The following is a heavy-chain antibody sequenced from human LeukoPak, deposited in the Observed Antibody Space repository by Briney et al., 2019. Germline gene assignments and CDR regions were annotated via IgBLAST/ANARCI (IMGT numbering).Heavy chain of an antibody. CDR3: ARGRDDNSGYYYGSFDY. J-gene: IGHJ4*02. CDR1: GGTFSSYA. Sequence: ASVKVSCKASGGTFSSYAISWVRQAPGQGLEWMGGIIPIFGTANYAQKFQGRVAITADESTSTAYMELSSLRSEGTAVYYCARGRDDNSGYYYGSFDYWGQGTLVTVSS. CDR2: IIPIFGTA. D-gene: IGHD3-22*01. V-gene: IGHV1-69*13.